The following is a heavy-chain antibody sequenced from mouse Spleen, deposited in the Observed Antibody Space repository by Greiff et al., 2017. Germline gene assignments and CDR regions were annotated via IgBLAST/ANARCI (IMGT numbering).Heavy chain of an antibody. V-gene: IGHV1-50*01. CDR3: AKCTTATFAY. Sequence: VQLQQPGAELVKPGASVKLSCKASGYTFTSYWMQWVKQRPGQGLEWIGEIDPSDSYTNYNQKFKGKATLTVDTSSSTAYMQLSSLTSEDSAVYYCAKCTTATFAYWGQGTLVTVSA. CDR2: IDPSDSYT. D-gene: IGHD1-2*01. J-gene: IGHJ3*01. CDR1: GYTFTSYW.